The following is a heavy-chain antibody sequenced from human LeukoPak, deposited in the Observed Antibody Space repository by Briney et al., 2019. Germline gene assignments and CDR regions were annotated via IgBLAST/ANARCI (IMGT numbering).Heavy chain of an antibody. J-gene: IGHJ4*02. D-gene: IGHD3-22*01. CDR2: IYYSGST. CDR1: GGSIRSYY. V-gene: IGHV4-59*01. CDR3: AREVPHYYDSSGYFDY. Sequence: SETLSLTCTVSGGSIRSYYWSWIRQPPGKGLEWIGYIYYSGSTNYNPSLKSRVTISVDTSKNQFSLKLSSVTAADTAVYYCAREVPHYYDSSGYFDYWGQGTLVTVSS.